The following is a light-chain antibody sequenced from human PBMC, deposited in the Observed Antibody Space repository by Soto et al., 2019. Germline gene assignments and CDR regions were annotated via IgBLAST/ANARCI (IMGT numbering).Light chain of an antibody. Sequence: QSVRTQPASVSGSPGQSITSSCTGTSRDVGGYNYVSWYQQHPGKAHTLMIYEVSNRPSGVSNRFSGSKSGNTASLTISGLQAEDEADYYCSSYTSSSTLAFGGGPKLTVL. CDR2: EVS. J-gene: IGLJ3*02. CDR3: SSYTSSSTLA. CDR1: SRDVGGYNY. V-gene: IGLV2-14*01.